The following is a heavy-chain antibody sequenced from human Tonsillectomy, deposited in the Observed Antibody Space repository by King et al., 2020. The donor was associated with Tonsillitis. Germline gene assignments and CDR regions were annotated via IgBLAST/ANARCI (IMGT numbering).Heavy chain of an antibody. CDR3: ARGIQLWGHY. V-gene: IGHV3-7*04. CDR2: IRQDGNEE. CDR1: GFTFNNYW. D-gene: IGHD5-18*01. Sequence: VQLVESGGGLVQPGGSLRLSCAASGFTFNNYWMTWVRQAPGKGLEWVANIRQDGNEEFYLDSVKGRFTISGHNAKNSLYLQMNSLRAEDSAVYYCARGIQLWGHYWGQGTLVTVSS. J-gene: IGHJ4*02.